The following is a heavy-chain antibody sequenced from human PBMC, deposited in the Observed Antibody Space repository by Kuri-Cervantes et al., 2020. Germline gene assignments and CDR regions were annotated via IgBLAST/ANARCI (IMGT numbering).Heavy chain of an antibody. Sequence: GESLKISCAASGFTFSSYAMSWVRQAPGKGLEWVSAISGSGGSTYYADSVKGRFTISRDNSKNTLYLQMNSLRAEDTAIYYCARDLRGLHDYDDFGYYYGLDVWGQGTTVTVSS. CDR2: ISGSGGST. D-gene: IGHD4-17*01. J-gene: IGHJ6*02. CDR3: ARDLRGLHDYDDFGYYYGLDV. V-gene: IGHV3-23*01. CDR1: GFTFSSYA.